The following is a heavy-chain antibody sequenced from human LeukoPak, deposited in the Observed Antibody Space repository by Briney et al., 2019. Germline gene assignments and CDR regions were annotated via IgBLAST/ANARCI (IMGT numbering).Heavy chain of an antibody. CDR3: ARGDYYGSGSYDL. J-gene: IGHJ5*02. CDR2: IYYSGST. Sequence: PSQTLSLTCTVSGGSISSGGYYWSWIRQHPGKGLEWIGYIYYSGSTYYNPSLKSRVTISVDTSKNQFSLKLSSVTAADTAVYYCARGDYYGSGSYDLWGQGTLVTVSS. D-gene: IGHD3-10*01. CDR1: GGSISSGGYY. V-gene: IGHV4-31*03.